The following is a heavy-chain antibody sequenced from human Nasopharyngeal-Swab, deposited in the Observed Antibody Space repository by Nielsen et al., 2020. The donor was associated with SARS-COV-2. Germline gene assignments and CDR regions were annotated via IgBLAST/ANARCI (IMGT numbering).Heavy chain of an antibody. Sequence: GESLKISCAASGFTFSNHWMHWVRQTPGKGLEWVARIKDDGGDKYYVDSVKGRFTISRDNAKNSLYLQMNSLKVKDTAVYYCARDPDTASKIDYWGQGTLVTVSS. CDR2: IKDDGGDK. CDR1: GFTFSNHW. D-gene: IGHD5-18*01. V-gene: IGHV3-7*01. J-gene: IGHJ4*02. CDR3: ARDPDTASKIDY.